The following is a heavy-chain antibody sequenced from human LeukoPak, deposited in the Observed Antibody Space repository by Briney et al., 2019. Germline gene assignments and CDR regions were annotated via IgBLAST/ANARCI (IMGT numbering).Heavy chain of an antibody. Sequence: GCSLRLSCAPSGFTFSNYWMHWVRQAPGTGLVWVSRISRDGSNTIYPDSVKGRFPISRDNSKNTLYLQINNLSPEDTAVYFCTKDANTYYDFWSGYPHYYFGMDVWGQGTTVIVSS. CDR3: TKDANTYYDFWSGYPHYYFGMDV. CDR2: ISRDGSNT. CDR1: GFTFSNYW. D-gene: IGHD3-3*01. V-gene: IGHV3-74*01. J-gene: IGHJ6*02.